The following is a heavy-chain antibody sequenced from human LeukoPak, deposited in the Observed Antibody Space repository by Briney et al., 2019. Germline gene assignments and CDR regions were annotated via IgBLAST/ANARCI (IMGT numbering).Heavy chain of an antibody. J-gene: IGHJ6*03. CDR3: ARRRSIYYYMDV. V-gene: IGHV4-34*01. CDR1: GESFGDNY. CDR2: INHSGST. Sequence: AETLSLTCAVYGESFGDNYWGWIRQSPEKGLEWIGEINHSGSTNCSPSLKSRVTISIDTFMKQFSLRLSSVTAADTGVFFCARRRSIYYYMDVWGKGTTVTVSS.